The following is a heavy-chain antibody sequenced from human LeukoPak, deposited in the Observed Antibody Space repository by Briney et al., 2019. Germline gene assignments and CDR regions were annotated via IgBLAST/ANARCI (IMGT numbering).Heavy chain of an antibody. D-gene: IGHD3-22*01. CDR3: ARAYDTGGYLRSFDI. CDR1: GGTFSSYA. CDR2: IIPIFGTA. V-gene: IGHV1-69*06. J-gene: IGHJ3*02. Sequence: SVKVSCKASGGTFSSYAISWVRQAPGQGLEWMGGIIPIFGTANYAQKFQGRVTITADKSTSTAYMELSSLRSEDTAVYYWARAYDTGGYLRSFDIWGQGTLATVSS.